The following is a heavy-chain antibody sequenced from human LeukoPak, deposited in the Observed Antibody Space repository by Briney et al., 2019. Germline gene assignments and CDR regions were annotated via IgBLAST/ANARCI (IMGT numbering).Heavy chain of an antibody. CDR2: ISSSSGYI. V-gene: IGHV3-21*01. CDR3: ARPPNYYGSGSYDSY. CDR1: GFTFSSYS. Sequence: GGSLRLSCAASGFTFSSYSMNWVRQAPGKGLEWVSSISSSSGYIYYADSVKGRFTISRDNAKNSLYLQMNSLRAEDTAVYYCARPPNYYGSGSYDSYWGQGTLVTVSS. J-gene: IGHJ4*02. D-gene: IGHD3-10*01.